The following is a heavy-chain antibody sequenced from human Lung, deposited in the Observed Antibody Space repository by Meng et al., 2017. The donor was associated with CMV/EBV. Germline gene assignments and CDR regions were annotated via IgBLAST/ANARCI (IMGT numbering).Heavy chain of an antibody. V-gene: IGHV1-69*10. Sequence: SXXVSXKASGGTFSSYAISWVRQAPGQGLEWMGGIIPILGIANYAQKFQGRVTITADKSTSTAYMELSSLRSEDTAVYYRARAIIRGVPAVDYYYGMDVWGQGTTVTVSS. D-gene: IGHD2-2*01. CDR1: GGTFSSYA. J-gene: IGHJ6*02. CDR2: IIPILGIA. CDR3: ARAIIRGVPAVDYYYGMDV.